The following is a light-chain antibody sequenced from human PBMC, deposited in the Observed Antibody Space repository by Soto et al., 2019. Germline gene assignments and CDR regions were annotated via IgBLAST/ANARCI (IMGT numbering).Light chain of an antibody. CDR1: SSDIGASNF. CDR2: EVT. J-gene: IGLJ1*01. Sequence: ASLRQPPALSGAPRDSITVSCTGTSSDIGASNFVSWYQHLPGRAPKVIIFEVTNRPSGVSDRFAGSKSGNTASLTISGLQAEDEADYYCSSFTSRFPFVFGTGTKVTV. V-gene: IGLV2-14*01. CDR3: SSFTSRFPFV.